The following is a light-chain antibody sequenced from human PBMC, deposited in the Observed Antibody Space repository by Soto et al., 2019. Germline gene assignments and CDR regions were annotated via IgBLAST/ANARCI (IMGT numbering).Light chain of an antibody. Sequence: EIVLTQSPGSLSLSPGERATLSCRSSQSVTSNYIAWYQQKPGQAPRLLIFGASIRDTGVPDRISGSGSWTDFILTISRLEPEDSAVYYCQQYGSSPGTFGQGTKVDI. J-gene: IGKJ1*01. CDR1: QSVTSNY. CDR3: QQYGSSPGT. V-gene: IGKV3-20*01. CDR2: GAS.